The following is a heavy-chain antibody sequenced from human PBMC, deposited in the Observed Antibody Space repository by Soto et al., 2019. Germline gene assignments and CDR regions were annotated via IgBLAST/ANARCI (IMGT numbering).Heavy chain of an antibody. D-gene: IGHD6-19*01. Sequence: QVQLVESGGGVVQPGRSLRLSCAASGFTFSSYGMHWVRQAPGKGLEWVAVISYDGSNKYYADSVKGRFTISRDNSKNTLYLQMNSLRAGDTAVYYCAKSPWGREPYSSGWYGSFSVDYWGQGTLVTVSS. CDR1: GFTFSSYG. V-gene: IGHV3-30*18. J-gene: IGHJ4*02. CDR3: AKSPWGREPYSSGWYGSFSVDY. CDR2: ISYDGSNK.